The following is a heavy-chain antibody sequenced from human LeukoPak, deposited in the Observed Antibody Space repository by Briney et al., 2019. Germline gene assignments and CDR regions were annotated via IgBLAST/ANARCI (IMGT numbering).Heavy chain of an antibody. CDR2: ISSSSSYI. Sequence: GGSLRLSCAASGFTFSSYSMNWVRQAPGKGLEWVSSISSSSSYIYYADSVKGRFTISRDNAKNSLYLQMNSLRAEDTAVYYCARAPTVATYHFYYFDYWGQGTLVTVSS. J-gene: IGHJ4*02. D-gene: IGHD5-12*01. CDR3: ARAPTVATYHFYYFDY. CDR1: GFTFSSYS. V-gene: IGHV3-21*01.